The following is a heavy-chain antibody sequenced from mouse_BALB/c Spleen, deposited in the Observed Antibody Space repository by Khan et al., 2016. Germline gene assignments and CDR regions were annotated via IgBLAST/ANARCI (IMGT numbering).Heavy chain of an antibody. CDR1: GYSITSDYA. D-gene: IGHD1-1*01. Sequence: EVQLQESGPGLVKPSQSLSLTCTVTGYSITSDYAWNWIRQFPGDKLEWMAYINYSGGTSYNPSLTSRSSTTRDTSKNQFFLQLNSVTAEDTATYYCARDYYGSSFFDYWGQGTLVTVSA. CDR3: ARDYYGSSFFDY. V-gene: IGHV3-2*02. CDR2: INYSGGT. J-gene: IGHJ3*01.